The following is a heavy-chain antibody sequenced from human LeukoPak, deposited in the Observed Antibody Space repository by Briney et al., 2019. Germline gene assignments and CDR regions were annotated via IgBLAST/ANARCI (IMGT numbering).Heavy chain of an antibody. CDR3: ARHRRFGVVIIDY. D-gene: IGHD3-3*01. J-gene: IGHJ4*02. Sequence: SETLSLTCTVSGGSISSSSYYWGWIRQPPGKGRERIGSIYYSGSTYYNPSIKSRVTISVDTSKNQFSLKLGSVTAADTAVYYCARHRRFGVVIIDYWGQGTLVTVSS. CDR1: GGSISSSSYY. CDR2: IYYSGST. V-gene: IGHV4-39*01.